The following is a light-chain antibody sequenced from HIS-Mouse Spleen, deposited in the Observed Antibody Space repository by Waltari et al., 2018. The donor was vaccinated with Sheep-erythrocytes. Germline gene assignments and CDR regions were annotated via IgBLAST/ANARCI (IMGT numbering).Light chain of an antibody. V-gene: IGLV2-23*01. CDR2: EGS. CDR3: CSYAGSSTPWV. CDR1: SSDVGSYNL. J-gene: IGLJ3*02. Sequence: QSALTQPASVSGSPGQSITISCTGTSSDVGSYNLFPWYQQHPGKALKLMIYEGSKRPSGVSNRFSGSKSGNTASLTISGLQAEDEADYYCCSYAGSSTPWVFGGGTKLTVL.